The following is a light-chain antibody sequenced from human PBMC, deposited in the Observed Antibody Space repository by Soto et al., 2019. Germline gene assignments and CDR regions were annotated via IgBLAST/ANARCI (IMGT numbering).Light chain of an antibody. V-gene: IGKV3-20*01. J-gene: IGKJ1*01. Sequence: EIVLTQSPGTLSLSPGERATLSCRASQSVTSSYLAWYQQKPGQAPRLLIYGASSRATGIPDRFSGSGSGTDFILTISRLEPEDFAVYYCQQYGSTPVTFGQGTK. CDR1: QSVTSSY. CDR3: QQYGSTPVT. CDR2: GAS.